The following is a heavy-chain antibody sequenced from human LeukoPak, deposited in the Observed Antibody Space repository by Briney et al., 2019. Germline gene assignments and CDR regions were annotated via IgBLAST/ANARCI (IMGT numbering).Heavy chain of an antibody. J-gene: IGHJ4*02. V-gene: IGHV3-74*01. CDR3: ATGSGTYYDS. D-gene: IGHD3-10*01. CDR1: TFTFSTYW. Sequence: PGGSLRLSCEASTFTFSTYWMHWVRQVPGKGLVWVSYINGDGSSSNYADSVKGRLTISRDNAKNTLYLQMNSLRAEDTAVYYCATGSGTYYDSWGQETLVTVSS. CDR2: INGDGSSS.